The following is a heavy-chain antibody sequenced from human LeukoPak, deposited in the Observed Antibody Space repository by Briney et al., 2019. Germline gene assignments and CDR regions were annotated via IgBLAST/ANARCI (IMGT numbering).Heavy chain of an antibody. Sequence: SETLSLTCSVSGDSVSSTSDNWGWIRQPPGKGLEWIGNIYYTGSTFYNPSLKSRVTMSVDTSNNQFSLKLSSVTAADTAVYYCARQTFEIRWLQFLRYFDYWGQGTLVTVSS. D-gene: IGHD5-24*01. CDR3: ARQTFEIRWLQFLRYFDY. CDR1: GDSVSSTSDN. V-gene: IGHV4-39*07. CDR2: IYYTGST. J-gene: IGHJ4*02.